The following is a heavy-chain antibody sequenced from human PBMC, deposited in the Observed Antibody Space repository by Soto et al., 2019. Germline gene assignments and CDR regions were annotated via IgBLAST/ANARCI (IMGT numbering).Heavy chain of an antibody. D-gene: IGHD6-13*01. CDR1: GGSISSSNW. CDR2: IYHSGST. J-gene: IGHJ6*02. CDR3: ATAGYSSSWTYYYYYYGMDV. Sequence: PSETLSLTCAVSGGSISSSNWWNWVRQPPGKGLEWIGEIYHSGSTNYNPSLKSRVTISVDTSKNQFSLKLSSVTAADTAVYYCATAGYSSSWTYYYYYYGMDVWGQGTTVTVSS. V-gene: IGHV4-4*02.